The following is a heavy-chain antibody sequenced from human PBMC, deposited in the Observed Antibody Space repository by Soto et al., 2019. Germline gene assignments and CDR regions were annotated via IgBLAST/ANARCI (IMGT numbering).Heavy chain of an antibody. CDR3: AREDYDFWSGYSPPYYFDY. Sequence: ETLSLTCTVSGGSISSYYWSWIRQPAGKGLEWIGRIYTSGSTNYNPSLKSRVTMSVDTSKNQFSLKLSSVTAADTAVYYCAREDYDFWSGYSPPYYFDYWGQGTLVTVS. V-gene: IGHV4-4*07. CDR2: IYTSGST. J-gene: IGHJ4*02. D-gene: IGHD3-3*01. CDR1: GGSISSYY.